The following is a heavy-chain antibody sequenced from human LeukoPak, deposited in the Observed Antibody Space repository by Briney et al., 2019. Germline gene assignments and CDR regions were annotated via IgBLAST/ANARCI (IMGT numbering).Heavy chain of an antibody. D-gene: IGHD3-3*01. CDR2: ISYDGSNK. CDR3: ARELLRFLEWGGAFDI. V-gene: IGHV3-30-3*01. CDR1: GFTFSSYA. Sequence: GSLRLSCAASGFTFSSYAMHWVRQAPGKGLEWVAVISYDGSNKYYADSVKGRFTISRDNSKNTLYLQMNSLRAEDTAVYYCARELLRFLEWGGAFDIWGQGTMVTVSS. J-gene: IGHJ3*02.